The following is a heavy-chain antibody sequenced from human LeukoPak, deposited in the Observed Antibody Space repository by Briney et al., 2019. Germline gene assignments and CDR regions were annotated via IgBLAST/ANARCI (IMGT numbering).Heavy chain of an antibody. CDR3: ARVWVATDY. Sequence: AGGSLRLSCAASGFTFSSYSMNWVRRSPGKGLEWVSSISSSSYIYYVDSVKGRFTISRDNAKNSLYLQMNSLRAEDTAVYYCARVWVATDYWGQGTLVTVSS. V-gene: IGHV3-21*01. D-gene: IGHD5-12*01. J-gene: IGHJ4*02. CDR1: GFTFSSYS. CDR2: ISSSSYI.